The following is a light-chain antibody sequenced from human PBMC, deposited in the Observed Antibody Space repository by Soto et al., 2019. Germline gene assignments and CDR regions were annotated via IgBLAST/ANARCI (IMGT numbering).Light chain of an antibody. CDR1: QNVSTW. CDR3: QQYAAYSS. J-gene: IGKJ4*01. CDR2: GAS. Sequence: DIQMTQSPSTLSASVGDSVTITCRASQNVSTWLTWYQQKPGKAPKLLVFGASTLYVCVPSRFSGSGSGTEFTPTINSLQPDDFATYYCQQYAAYSSFGGGTKVDIK. V-gene: IGKV1-5*01.